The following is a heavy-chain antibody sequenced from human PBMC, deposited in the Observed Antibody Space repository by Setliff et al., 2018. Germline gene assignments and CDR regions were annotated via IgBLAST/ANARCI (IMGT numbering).Heavy chain of an antibody. CDR3: IRDTSGRDAFDI. J-gene: IGHJ3*02. V-gene: IGHV3-33*08. D-gene: IGHD6-19*01. CDR1: GFTFSSYR. CDR2: IWDDGGNK. Sequence: GESLKISCAASGFTFSSYRMHWVRQAPGKGLEWVAVIWDDGGNKYHADSVKGRSTISRDNSQNTMYLQMNSLRAEDTAVYYCIRDTSGRDAFDIWGQGTMVTVSS.